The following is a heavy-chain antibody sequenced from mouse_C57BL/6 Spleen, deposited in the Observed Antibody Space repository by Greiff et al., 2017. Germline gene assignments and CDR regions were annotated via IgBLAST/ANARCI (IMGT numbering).Heavy chain of an antibody. D-gene: IGHD2-12*01. J-gene: IGHJ1*03. Sequence: VKLQQPGAELVKPGASVKLSCKASGYTFTSYWMHWVKQRPGQGLEWIGMIHPNSGSTNYNEKFKNKARLTVDKSSSTAYMQLNSLTSEDSAVYYCARCCYPTPYWCFDVWGTGTTVTVSS. CDR1: GYTFTSYW. V-gene: IGHV1-64*01. CDR3: ARCCYPTPYWCFDV. CDR2: IHPNSGST.